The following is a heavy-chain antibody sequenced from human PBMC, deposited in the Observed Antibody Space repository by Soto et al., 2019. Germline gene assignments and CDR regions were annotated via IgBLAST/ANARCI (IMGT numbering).Heavy chain of an antibody. J-gene: IGHJ4*02. V-gene: IGHV3-23*01. CDR3: AKYAIPYMIVVASFDY. CDR2: ISGSGGST. D-gene: IGHD3-22*01. CDR1: GFTFSSYA. Sequence: PGGSLRLSCAASGFTFSSYAMSWVRQAPGKGLEWVSAISGSGGSTYYADSVKGRFTISRDNSKNTLYLQMNSLRAEDTAVYYCAKYAIPYMIVVASFDYWGQGTLVTVSS.